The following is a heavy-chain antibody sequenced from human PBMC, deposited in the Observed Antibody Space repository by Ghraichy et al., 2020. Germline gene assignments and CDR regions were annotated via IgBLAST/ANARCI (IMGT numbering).Heavy chain of an antibody. V-gene: IGHV4-4*09. CDR1: GGSISSYY. J-gene: IGHJ3*02. Sequence: SETLSLTCTVSGGSISSYYWSWIRQPPGKGLEWIGYIYTSGSTNYNPSLKSRVTISVDTSKNQFSLKLSSVTAADTAVYYCARRKGSSWYVDAFDIWGQGTMVTVSS. D-gene: IGHD6-13*01. CDR2: IYTSGST. CDR3: ARRKGSSWYVDAFDI.